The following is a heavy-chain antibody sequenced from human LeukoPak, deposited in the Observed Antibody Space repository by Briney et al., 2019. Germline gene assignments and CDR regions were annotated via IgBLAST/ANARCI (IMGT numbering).Heavy chain of an antibody. D-gene: IGHD2-2*01. CDR3: ATSLPAPHY. V-gene: IGHV4-59*08. J-gene: IGHJ4*02. CDR1: GGSISSYY. Sequence: SGPTLVKPSETLSLTCTVSGGSISSYYWSWIRQPPGKGLEWIGYIYYSGSTNYNPSLKSRVTISVDTSENQFSLNLSSVTAADTAVYYCATSLPAPHYWGQGTLVTVSS. CDR2: IYYSGST.